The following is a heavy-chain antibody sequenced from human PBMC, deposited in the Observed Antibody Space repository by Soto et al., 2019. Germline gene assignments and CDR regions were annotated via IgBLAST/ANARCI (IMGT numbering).Heavy chain of an antibody. CDR3: ATVRRDHTVMATITPYFYYGMDV. D-gene: IGHD5-12*01. J-gene: IGHJ6*04. Sequence: ASVKVSCKASGYTFMSYGISWVRQAPGQGLEWMGWISAYNSNTKYAQNVQDRVTMTTDTSTSTAYMELRSLRSDDTAVYYCATVRRDHTVMATITPYFYYGMDVWGKGTTVTVSS. CDR2: ISAYNSNT. V-gene: IGHV1-18*01. CDR1: GYTFMSYG.